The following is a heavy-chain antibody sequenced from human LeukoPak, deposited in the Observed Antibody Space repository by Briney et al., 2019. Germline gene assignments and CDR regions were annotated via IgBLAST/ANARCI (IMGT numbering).Heavy chain of an antibody. V-gene: IGHV3-21*01. CDR1: GFTFSSYS. CDR2: ISSSSSYI. Sequence: GGSLRLSCAASGFTFSSYSMNWVRQAPGKGLEWVSSISSSSSYIYYADSVKGRFTISRDNAKNSLYLQMNSLRAEDTAVYYCARDGSSWYSGFDYWGQGTLVTVSS. CDR3: ARDGSSWYSGFDY. J-gene: IGHJ4*02. D-gene: IGHD6-13*01.